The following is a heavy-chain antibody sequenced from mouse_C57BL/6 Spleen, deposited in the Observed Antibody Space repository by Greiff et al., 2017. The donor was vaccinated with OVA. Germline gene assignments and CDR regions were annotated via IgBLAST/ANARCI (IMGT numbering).Heavy chain of an antibody. Sequence: VQLQQPGAELVKPGASVKLSCKASGYTFTSYWMHWVKQRPGQGLEWIGMIHPNSGSTNYNEKFKSKSTLTVANSSSTAYMQLSSLTSEDSAVYYCATLTGTGYWGQGTTLTVSS. CDR1: GYTFTSYW. CDR2: IHPNSGST. CDR3: ATLTGTGY. J-gene: IGHJ2*01. V-gene: IGHV1-64*01. D-gene: IGHD4-1*01.